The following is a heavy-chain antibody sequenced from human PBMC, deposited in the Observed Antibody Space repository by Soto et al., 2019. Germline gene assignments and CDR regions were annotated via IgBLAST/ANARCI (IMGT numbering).Heavy chain of an antibody. CDR2: MNPNSGNT. D-gene: IGHD4-17*01. J-gene: IGHJ1*01. CDR1: GYTFTSYD. Sequence: QVQLVQSGAEVKKPGASVKVSCKASGYTFTSYDINWVRQATGRGLEWMGWMNPNSGNTGYAQKFSGRVPMTRNTSISPAYMELSSLRAEDTAVYYCARGSTVTTEDFQHWGQGTLVTVSS. V-gene: IGHV1-8*01. CDR3: ARGSTVTTEDFQH.